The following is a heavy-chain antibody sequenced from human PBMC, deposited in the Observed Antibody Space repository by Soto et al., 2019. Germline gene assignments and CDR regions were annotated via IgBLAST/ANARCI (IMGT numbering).Heavy chain of an antibody. CDR2: ISYDGTNK. J-gene: IGHJ3*01. Sequence: QVQLVESGGGVVQPGGSLTLSCAASGFSFATYAMHWVRQAPGQGLEWVAHISYDGTNKNFADSVKGRFTISRDNSKKTVWLQMNSLRLEDTAVYYCEKEEIAAPSHALDVRGQGALVTVSS. V-gene: IGHV3-30*18. CDR1: GFSFATYA. CDR3: EKEEIAAPSHALDV. D-gene: IGHD6-13*01.